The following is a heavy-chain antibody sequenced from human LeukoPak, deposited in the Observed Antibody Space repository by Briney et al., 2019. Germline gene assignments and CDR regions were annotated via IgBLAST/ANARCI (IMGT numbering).Heavy chain of an antibody. J-gene: IGHJ4*02. Sequence: ASVKVSCKASGYRFTDYYVHWVRQAPGQGLEWMARINPNGGTTNYAQKFQGRVTMTRDTSITTAYMELSSLRSDDTAVYYCARTSDYYNYYFDYWGQGTPVTVSS. D-gene: IGHD4-11*01. CDR2: INPNGGTT. V-gene: IGHV1-2*06. CDR3: ARTSDYYNYYFDY. CDR1: GYRFTDYY.